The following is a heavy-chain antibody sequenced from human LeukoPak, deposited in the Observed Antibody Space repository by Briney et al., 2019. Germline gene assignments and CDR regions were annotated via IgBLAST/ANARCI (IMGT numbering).Heavy chain of an antibody. CDR1: GFTFSSYA. J-gene: IGHJ4*02. V-gene: IGHV3-30*04. CDR3: ARDPLGDSTYYFDY. Sequence: PGRSLRLSCAASGFTFSSYAMHWVRQAPGKGLEWVAVIPYDGSNKYYADSVKGRFTISRDNSKNTLYLQMNSLRAEDTAVYYCARDPLGDSTYYFDYWGQGTLVTVSS. CDR2: IPYDGSNK. D-gene: IGHD2-21*01.